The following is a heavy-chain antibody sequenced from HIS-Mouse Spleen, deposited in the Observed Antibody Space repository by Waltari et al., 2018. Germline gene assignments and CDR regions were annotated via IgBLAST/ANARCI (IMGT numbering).Heavy chain of an antibody. CDR1: GFTVSSHY. Sequence: EVQLVESGGGLVQPGVSVRLSCAASGFTVSSHYMSWVRQAPGKGLEWVSVIYSGGSTYHADSEKCRFTISRDNSKNTLYLQMNSLRAEDTAVYYCARDSGTQGDWGQGTLVTVSS. CDR2: IYSGGST. V-gene: IGHV3-66*01. D-gene: IGHD6-13*01. J-gene: IGHJ4*02. CDR3: ARDSGTQGD.